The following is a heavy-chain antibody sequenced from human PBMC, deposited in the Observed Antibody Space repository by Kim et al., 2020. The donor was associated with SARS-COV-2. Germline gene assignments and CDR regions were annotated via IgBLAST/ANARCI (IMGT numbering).Heavy chain of an antibody. CDR2: AYYSGNT. CDR3: ARHHRYSSGWY. CDR1: GCSLSSSSYY. J-gene: IGHJ2*01. V-gene: IGHV4-39*01. D-gene: IGHD6-19*01. Sequence: SETLSLTCTVSGCSLSSSSYYWDWIRQPPGKGLEWIGTAYYSGNTYYNPSLKSRVTISVATSNNQFSLKLGSVTAADTAVDCCARHHRYSSGWY.